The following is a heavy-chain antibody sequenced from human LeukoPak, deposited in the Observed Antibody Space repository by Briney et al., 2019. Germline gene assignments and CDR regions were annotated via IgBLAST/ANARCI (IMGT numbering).Heavy chain of an antibody. V-gene: IGHV1-18*01. CDR2: ITAYNGNT. J-gene: IGHJ4*02. CDR3: ARGPFYRYCSSTSCHRYYFDY. D-gene: IGHD2-2*01. CDR1: GYTFSNYG. Sequence: ASVKVSCKASGYTFSNYGLSWVRQAPGQGLEWMGWITAYNGNTKYAPNLQDRVTMTTGTSTSTAYLELRSLRSDDTAIYYCARGPFYRYCSSTSCHRYYFDYWGQGTLVTVSS.